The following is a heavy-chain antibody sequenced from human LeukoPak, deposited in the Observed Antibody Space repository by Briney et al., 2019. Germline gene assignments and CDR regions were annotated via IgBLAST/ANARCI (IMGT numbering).Heavy chain of an antibody. Sequence: SETLSLTCAVYGGSFSGYYWSWIRQPPGKGLEWTGEINHSGSTNYNPSLKSRVTISVDKSKNQFSLKLSSVTAADTAVYYCASNVDTAIPFDYWGQGTLVTVSS. D-gene: IGHD5-18*01. CDR1: GGSFSGYY. CDR2: INHSGST. J-gene: IGHJ4*02. V-gene: IGHV4-34*01. CDR3: ASNVDTAIPFDY.